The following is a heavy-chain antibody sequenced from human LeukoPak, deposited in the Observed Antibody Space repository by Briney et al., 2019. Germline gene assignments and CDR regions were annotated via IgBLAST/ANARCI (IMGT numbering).Heavy chain of an antibody. V-gene: IGHV3-23*01. Sequence: PGGSLRLSCAASGFTFSSYALSWVRQAPGKGLEWVSAISGSGDSTYYVDSVKGRFTISRDNSKNTLYLQMNSLRAEDTAVYYCAKDRSVRGFIPDWGQGTLVTVSS. CDR1: GFTFSSYA. CDR3: AKDRSVRGFIPD. CDR2: ISGSGDST. J-gene: IGHJ4*02. D-gene: IGHD3-10*01.